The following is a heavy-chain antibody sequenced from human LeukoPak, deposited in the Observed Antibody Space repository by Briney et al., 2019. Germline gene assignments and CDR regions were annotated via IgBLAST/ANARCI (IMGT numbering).Heavy chain of an antibody. D-gene: IGHD4-23*01. Sequence: GSLRLSCAASGFTFSSYWMSWVRQAPGKGLEWVANIKQDGSERYYVDSVKGRFTISRDNAKNSLYLQMNSLRAEDTAVYYCARGRDNPVGYYYYYMDVWGKGTTVTVSS. CDR2: IKQDGSER. J-gene: IGHJ6*03. CDR3: ARGRDNPVGYYYYYMDV. V-gene: IGHV3-7*01. CDR1: GFTFSSYW.